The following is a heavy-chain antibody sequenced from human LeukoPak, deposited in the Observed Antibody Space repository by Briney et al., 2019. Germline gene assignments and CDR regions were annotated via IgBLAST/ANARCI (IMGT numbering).Heavy chain of an antibody. CDR2: ISSSSSYI. V-gene: IGHV3-21*01. CDR1: GFTFSSYS. D-gene: IGHD2-15*01. Sequence: GGSLRLSCAASGFTFSSYSMNWVRQAPGKGLEWVSSISSSSSYIYYADSVKGRFTISRDNAKNSLYLQMNSLRAEDTAVYYCASGVIYYYCSGGSCYSGADYWGQGTLVTVSS. CDR3: ASGVIYYYCSGGSCYSGADY. J-gene: IGHJ4*02.